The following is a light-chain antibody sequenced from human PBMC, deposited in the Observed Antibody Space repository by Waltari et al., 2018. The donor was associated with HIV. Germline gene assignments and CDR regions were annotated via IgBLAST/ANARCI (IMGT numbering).Light chain of an antibody. CDR2: GNS. V-gene: IGLV1-40*01. CDR3: QSYDSSLSGSDVV. Sequence: QSVVTQPPSVSGAPGQRVTISCTGSSPNIGAGYDVHWYQQLPGTAPKLLLYGNSNRPACVPDRSSGSKSGTSASLAITGLQAEDEADYYCQSYDSSLSGSDVVFGGGTELTVL. J-gene: IGLJ2*01. CDR1: SPNIGAGYD.